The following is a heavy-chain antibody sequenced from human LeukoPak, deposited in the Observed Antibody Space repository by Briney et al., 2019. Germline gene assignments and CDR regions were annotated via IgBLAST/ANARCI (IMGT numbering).Heavy chain of an antibody. Sequence: GGSLRLSCAASGXXFSYYWMHWVXXAXGXXXXWVSRIDADGSSATYADSVKGRFTISRDNAKNTLYLQMNSLRAEDTAVYYCAREGGYDPFEYWGQGTLVTVSS. CDR1: GXXFSYYW. CDR2: IDADGSSA. CDR3: AREGGYDPFEY. V-gene: IGHV3-74*01. D-gene: IGHD5-12*01. J-gene: IGHJ4*02.